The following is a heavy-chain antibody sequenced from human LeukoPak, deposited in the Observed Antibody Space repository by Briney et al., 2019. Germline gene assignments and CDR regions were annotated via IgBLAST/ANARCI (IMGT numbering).Heavy chain of an antibody. D-gene: IGHD1-1*01. V-gene: IGHV1-2*02. CDR2: INPNSADT. J-gene: IGHJ4*02. CDR3: ASDPSSRHIGIDY. Sequence: GASVKVSCKASGYTFTGYYMHWVRQAPGQGLEWMGWINPNSADTKIAQNFQGRVTMTRDTSISTAYMDLSGLTFDDTAVYYCASDPSSRHIGIDYWGQGTLVAVSS. CDR1: GYTFTGYY.